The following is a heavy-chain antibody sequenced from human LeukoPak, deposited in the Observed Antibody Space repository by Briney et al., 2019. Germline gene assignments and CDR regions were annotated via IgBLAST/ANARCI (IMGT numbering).Heavy chain of an antibody. D-gene: IGHD4-17*01. V-gene: IGHV3-43D*03. CDR1: GFTFDDYA. CDR3: AKDIEPAVTISVGYYYGMDV. CDR2: ISWDGGST. Sequence: SGGSLRLSCAASGFTFDDYAMHWVRQAPGKGLEWVSLISWDGGSTYYADSVKGRFTISRDNSKNSLYLQMNSLRAENTALYYCAKDIEPAVTISVGYYYGMDVWGQGTTVTVSS. J-gene: IGHJ6*02.